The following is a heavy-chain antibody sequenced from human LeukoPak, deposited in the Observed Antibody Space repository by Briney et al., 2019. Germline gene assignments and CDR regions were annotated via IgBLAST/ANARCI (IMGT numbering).Heavy chain of an antibody. CDR2: INQSGST. D-gene: IGHD5-24*01. J-gene: IGHJ5*02. Sequence: SETLPLTCGVYGESFSGDYWSWSRQPPGQGLEWIGEINQSGSTNYIPSLKSRVTISVDTSKNQFALKLISVTAADTAVYYCARGRWLQYETWGQGTLVTVSS. CDR3: ARGRWLQYET. CDR1: GESFSGDY. V-gene: IGHV4-34*01.